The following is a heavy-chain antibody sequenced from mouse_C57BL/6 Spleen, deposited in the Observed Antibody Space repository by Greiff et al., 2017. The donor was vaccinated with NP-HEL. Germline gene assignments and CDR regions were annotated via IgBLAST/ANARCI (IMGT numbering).Heavy chain of an antibody. V-gene: IGHV1-59*01. J-gene: IGHJ2*01. Sequence: VQLQQPGAELVRPGTSVKLSCKASGYTFTSYWMHWVKQRPGQGLEWIGVIDPSDSYTNYNQKFKGKATLTVDTSSSTAYMQLSSLTSEDSAVYYCAGYETNYGNYGDYYFDYWGQGTTLTVSS. CDR3: AGYETNYGNYGDYYFDY. CDR2: IDPSDSYT. D-gene: IGHD2-1*01. CDR1: GYTFTSYW.